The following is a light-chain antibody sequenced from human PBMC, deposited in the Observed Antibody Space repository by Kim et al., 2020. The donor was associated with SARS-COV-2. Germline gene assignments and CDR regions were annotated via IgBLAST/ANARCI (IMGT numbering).Light chain of an antibody. V-gene: IGLV3-1*01. Sequence: SYELTQPPSVSVSPGQTASITCSGDKLGDKYACWYQQKPGQSPVLAIYQDSKRPSGIPERFSGSNSGNTATLTISGIQAMDEADYYCQAWDSSTVVFGGG. CDR2: QDS. J-gene: IGLJ2*01. CDR1: KLGDKY. CDR3: QAWDSSTVV.